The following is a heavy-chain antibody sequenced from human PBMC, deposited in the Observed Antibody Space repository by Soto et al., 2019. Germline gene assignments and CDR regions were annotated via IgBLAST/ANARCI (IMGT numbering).Heavy chain of an antibody. V-gene: IGHV1-24*01. Sequence: ASVKVSCKVSGYTLTELSMHWVRQAPGKGLEWMGGFDPEDGETIYAQKFQGRVTMTEDTSTDTAYMELSSLRSEDTAVYYCATDTLSSGWYRPRGFDYWGQGTLVTVSS. D-gene: IGHD6-19*01. CDR2: FDPEDGET. CDR3: ATDTLSSGWYRPRGFDY. J-gene: IGHJ4*02. CDR1: GYTLTELS.